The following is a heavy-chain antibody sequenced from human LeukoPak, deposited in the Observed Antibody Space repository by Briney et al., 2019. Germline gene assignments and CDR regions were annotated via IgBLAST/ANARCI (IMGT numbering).Heavy chain of an antibody. CDR3: ARGSRLYRGSRSYNY. Sequence: SETLSLTCAVYGGSFSGYYWSWIRQPPGKGLEWIGEINHSGSTNYNPSLKSRVTISVDTSKNQFSLKLSSVTAADTAVYYCARGSRLYRGSRSYNYWGQGTLVTVSS. CDR1: GGSFSGYY. V-gene: IGHV4-34*01. CDR2: INHSGST. J-gene: IGHJ4*02. D-gene: IGHD3-10*01.